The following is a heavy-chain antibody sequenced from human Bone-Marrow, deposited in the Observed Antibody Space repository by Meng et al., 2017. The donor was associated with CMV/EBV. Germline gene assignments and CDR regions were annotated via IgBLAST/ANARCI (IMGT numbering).Heavy chain of an antibody. Sequence: ESLKISCAASGFTFSSYWMHWVRQAPGKGLVWVSRINSDGSSTSYADSVKGRFTISRDNSKNTLYLQMNSLRAEDTAVYYCAKSGVAILNYWGQGTLVTVSS. D-gene: IGHD2-21*01. CDR1: GFTFSSYW. CDR2: INSDGSST. J-gene: IGHJ4*02. CDR3: AKSGVAILNY. V-gene: IGHV3-74*01.